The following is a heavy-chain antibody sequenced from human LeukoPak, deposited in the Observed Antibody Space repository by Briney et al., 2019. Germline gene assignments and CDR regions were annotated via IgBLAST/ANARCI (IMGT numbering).Heavy chain of an antibody. D-gene: IGHD4/OR15-4a*01. CDR2: IKSKSDGGTT. CDR1: GFTLSNAW. V-gene: IGHV3-15*01. CDR3: ATLRSANVGY. Sequence: GGSLRLSCAASGFTLSNAWMIWVRQAPGKGLEWVGRIKSKSDGGTTDYAAPVKGRFTISRDDSNNTLYLQMNSLKTDDTAVYHCATLRSANVGYWGQGTLVTVSS. J-gene: IGHJ4*02.